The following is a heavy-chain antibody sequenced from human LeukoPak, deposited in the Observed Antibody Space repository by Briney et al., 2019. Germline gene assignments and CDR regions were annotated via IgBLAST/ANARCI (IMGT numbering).Heavy chain of an antibody. CDR2: MNPNSGNT. Sequence: ASVKVSCKASGYTFTSYDINWVRQAPGQGLEWMGWMNPNSGNTGYAQKFQGRVTMTRNTSISTAYMELSSLRSEDTAVYYCARGSVKYYDFWSGYSLSHWGQGTTVTVSS. J-gene: IGHJ6*02. CDR3: ARGSVKYYDFWSGYSLSH. D-gene: IGHD3-3*01. CDR1: GYTFTSYD. V-gene: IGHV1-8*01.